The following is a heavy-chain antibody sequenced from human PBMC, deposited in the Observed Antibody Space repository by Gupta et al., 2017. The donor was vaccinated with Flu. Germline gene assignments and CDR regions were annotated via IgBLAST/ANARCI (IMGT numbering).Heavy chain of an antibody. CDR3: VTDSRHVVPAGIIDY. Sequence: DDAMYWVRQPPGRGCEWVSGISWNGETNAYADSVKGRFTITRDTASSSLQLQMSSLTADATALYDCVTDSRHVVPAGIIDYWCQGALVTVSS. D-gene: IGHD2-2*02. V-gene: IGHV3-9*01. J-gene: IGHJ4*02. CDR2: ISWNGETN. CDR1: DDA.